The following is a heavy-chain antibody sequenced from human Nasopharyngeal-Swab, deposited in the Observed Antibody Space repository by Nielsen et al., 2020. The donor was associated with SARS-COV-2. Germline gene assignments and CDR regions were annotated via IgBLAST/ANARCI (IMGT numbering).Heavy chain of an antibody. Sequence: SQTPSLTCSIPGDRVSRNSAAWNWIRQSPSRGLEWLGRTYYRSKWYNDYAVSVKSRITINPDTSKNQFSLQLNSVTPEDTAVYYCARGTGYSSGWYESGFDYWGQGTLVTVSS. CDR3: ARGTGYSSGWYESGFDY. V-gene: IGHV6-1*01. D-gene: IGHD6-19*01. CDR1: GDRVSRNSAA. J-gene: IGHJ4*02. CDR2: TYYRSKWYN.